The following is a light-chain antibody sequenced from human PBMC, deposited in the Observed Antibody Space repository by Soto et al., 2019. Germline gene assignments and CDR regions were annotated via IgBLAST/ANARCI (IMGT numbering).Light chain of an antibody. CDR3: LQYSTWPPLYT. CDR2: DAS. V-gene: IGKV3-15*01. CDR1: QSVSRY. J-gene: IGKJ2*01. Sequence: EIVMTQSPATLSVSLGERVTLSCRASQSVSRYLAWYQQKPGQAPRLLISDASTRANDIPDRFSGSGSGTDFTLTISSLHSTDLAVYYCLQYSTWPPLYTFGQGTKLEIK.